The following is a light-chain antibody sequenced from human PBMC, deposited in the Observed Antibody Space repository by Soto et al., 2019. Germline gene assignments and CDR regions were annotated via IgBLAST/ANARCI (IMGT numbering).Light chain of an antibody. CDR2: EVS. CDR1: SSGVGGYNY. CDR3: SSYTSSSTSYV. J-gene: IGLJ1*01. V-gene: IGLV2-14*01. Sequence: QSVLTQPASVSGSPGQSITISCTGTSSGVGGYNYVSWYQQHPGKAPKLMIYEVSNRPLGVSNRFSGSKSGNTASLTISGLQAEDEADYFCSSYTSSSTSYVFGTGTKV.